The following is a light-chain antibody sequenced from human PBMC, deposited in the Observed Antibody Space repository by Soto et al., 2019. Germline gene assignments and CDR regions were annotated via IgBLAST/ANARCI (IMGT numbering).Light chain of an antibody. J-gene: IGKJ4*01. Sequence: ETVMTQSPATLSVSPGERATLSCGASQSVSTNLAWYQQKPGQVPRLLIYGASTRASDIPARFSGSGSGTEFTLTISSLQSEDFAVYPCQQYNEWPLTFGGGTKVEIE. CDR2: GAS. V-gene: IGKV3-15*01. CDR3: QQYNEWPLT. CDR1: QSVSTN.